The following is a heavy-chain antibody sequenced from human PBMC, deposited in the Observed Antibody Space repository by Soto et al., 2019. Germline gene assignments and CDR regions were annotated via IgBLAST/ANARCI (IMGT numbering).Heavy chain of an antibody. D-gene: IGHD3-10*01. CDR3: ARVMVTMVRGGFDY. V-gene: IGHV4-39*07. CDR1: SGSISSTIYS. CDR2: IFYSGST. J-gene: IGHJ4*02. Sequence: SETLSLTCTVSSGSISSTIYSWDWIRQPPGKGLEWIGSIFYSGSTYYNPSLKSRVTISVDTSKNQFSLKLSSVTAADTAVYYCARVMVTMVRGGFDYWGQGTLVTVSS.